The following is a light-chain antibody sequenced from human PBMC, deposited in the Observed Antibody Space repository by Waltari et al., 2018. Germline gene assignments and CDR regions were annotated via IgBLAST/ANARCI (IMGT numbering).Light chain of an antibody. J-gene: IGKJ5*01. CDR3: QQRSNWPPPIT. Sequence: EIVLTQSPATLSLSPGERATLPCRASQSVSSYLALYQQKPGQAPRLLIYDASNRATGIPARFSGSGSGTDFTLTISSLEPEDFAVYYCQQRSNWPPPITFGQGTRLEIK. CDR2: DAS. V-gene: IGKV3-11*01. CDR1: QSVSSY.